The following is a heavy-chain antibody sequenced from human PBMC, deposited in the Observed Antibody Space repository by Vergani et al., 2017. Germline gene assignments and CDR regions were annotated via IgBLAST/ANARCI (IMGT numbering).Heavy chain of an antibody. CDR3: ARDEPEWGGMDV. CDR1: GGTFSSST. CDR2: IIPILGIA. V-gene: IGHV1-69*08. J-gene: IGHJ6*02. Sequence: QVQLVQSGAEVKKPGSSVKVSCKASGGTFSSSTISWVRQAPGQGLEWMGRIIPILGIANYAQKFQGRVTITADKSTSTAYMELSSLRSEDTAVYYCARDEPEWGGMDVWGQGTTVTVSS. D-gene: IGHD1-14*01.